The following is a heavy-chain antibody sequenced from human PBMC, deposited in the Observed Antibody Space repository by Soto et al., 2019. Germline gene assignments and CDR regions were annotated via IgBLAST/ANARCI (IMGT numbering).Heavy chain of an antibody. V-gene: IGHV1-69*13. J-gene: IGHJ4*02. D-gene: IGHD6-13*01. CDR3: ARDSIAAAGTDY. Sequence: SVKVSCKASGVTFSSYTIAWVRQAPGQGLEWMGEIIPLFGTTNYVEKFQGRLTITADASTSAAYMELSSLRSEDTAMYYCARDSIAAAGTDYWGQGTLVTVSS. CDR1: GVTFSSYT. CDR2: IIPLFGTT.